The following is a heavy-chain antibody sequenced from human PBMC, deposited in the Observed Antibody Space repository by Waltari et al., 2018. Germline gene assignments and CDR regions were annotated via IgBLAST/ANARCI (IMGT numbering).Heavy chain of an antibody. CDR1: GGSISSGGYY. V-gene: IGHV4-31*03. J-gene: IGHJ4*02. CDR3: ARGGYYYDSSGYYLFDY. CDR2: IYHSGST. Sequence: QVQLQESGPGLVKPSQTLSLTCTVSGGSISSGGYYWSWIRQHPGKGLEWIGYIYHSGSTYYNPSLKSRVTISVDRSKNQFSLKLSSVTAADTAVYYCARGGYYYDSSGYYLFDYWGQGTLVIVSS. D-gene: IGHD3-22*01.